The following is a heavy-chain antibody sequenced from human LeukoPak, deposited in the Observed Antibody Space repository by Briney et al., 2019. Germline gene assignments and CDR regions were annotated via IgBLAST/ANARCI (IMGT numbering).Heavy chain of an antibody. CDR2: IYYTGST. Sequence: SETLSLTCSVSGGSISSYYWSWVRQPPGKGLEWIGYIYYTGSTNNNPFFKSRVTMSVDTSKNQFSLKLSSVTAADTAVYYCARGIAVGFDYWGQGTLVTVSS. J-gene: IGHJ4*02. V-gene: IGHV4-59*01. CDR3: ARGIAVGFDY. CDR1: GGSISSYY. D-gene: IGHD6-19*01.